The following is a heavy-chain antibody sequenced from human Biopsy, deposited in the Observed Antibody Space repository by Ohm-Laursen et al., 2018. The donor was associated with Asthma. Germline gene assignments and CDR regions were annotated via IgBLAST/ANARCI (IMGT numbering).Heavy chain of an antibody. Sequence: SLRLSCAASGFTFGDYWMSWVRLVPGKGLEWVANIKHDGSEKNHVDSLKGRFTISRDNAKNSLYLQMNSLRAEDTAVYYCARTFHFWSPYHAEHYQLWGQGTLVTVSS. J-gene: IGHJ1*01. CDR3: ARTFHFWSPYHAEHYQL. CDR1: GFTFGDYW. D-gene: IGHD3-3*02. CDR2: IKHDGSEK. V-gene: IGHV3-7*01.